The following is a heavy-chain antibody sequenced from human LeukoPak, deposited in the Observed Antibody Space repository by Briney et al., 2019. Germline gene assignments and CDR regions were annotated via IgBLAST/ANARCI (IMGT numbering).Heavy chain of an antibody. V-gene: IGHV4-39*01. Sequence: SETLSLTCTVSGGSISSSSYYWGWIRQPPGKGLEWIGSIYYSGSTYYNPSLKSRVTISVDTSKNQFSLKLSSVTAADTAVYYCARQFRATPFDPWGQGTLVTVSS. CDR3: ARQFRATPFDP. J-gene: IGHJ5*02. CDR1: GGSISSSSYY. CDR2: IYYSGST.